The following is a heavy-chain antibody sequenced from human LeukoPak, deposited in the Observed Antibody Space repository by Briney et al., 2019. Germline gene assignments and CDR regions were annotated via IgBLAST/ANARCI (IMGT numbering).Heavy chain of an antibody. V-gene: IGHV1-8*03. CDR1: GYTYTSYD. CDR3: ARGLGPLLEWLY. D-gene: IGHD3-3*01. Sequence: GASVKVSCKASGYTYTSYDINWVRQATGQGPEWMGWMNPNSGNTGYAQKFQGRVTITRNTSISTAYMELSSLRSEDTAVYYCARGLGPLLEWLYWGQGTLVTVSS. CDR2: MNPNSGNT. J-gene: IGHJ4*02.